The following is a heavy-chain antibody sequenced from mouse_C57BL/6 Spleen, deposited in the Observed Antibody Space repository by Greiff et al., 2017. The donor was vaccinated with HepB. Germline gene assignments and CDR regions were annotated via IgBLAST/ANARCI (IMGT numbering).Heavy chain of an antibody. CDR1: GYTFTSYG. V-gene: IGHV1-81*01. D-gene: IGHD1-1*01. J-gene: IGHJ3*01. CDR3: ARAPSHYYGSSYGAY. CDR2: IYPRSGNT. Sequence: VHLVESGAELARPGASVKLSCKASGYTFTSYGISWVKQRTGQGLEWIGEIYPRSGNTYYNEKFKGKATLTADKSSSTAYMELRSLTSEDSAVYFCARAPSHYYGSSYGAYWGQGTLVTVSA.